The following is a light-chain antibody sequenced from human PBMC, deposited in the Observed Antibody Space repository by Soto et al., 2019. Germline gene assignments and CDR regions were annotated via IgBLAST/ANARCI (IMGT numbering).Light chain of an antibody. Sequence: EIVLTQSPGTLSLSPGERATLSCRASQTVSSNYLAWHKQKPGQAPRLLIYDASSRATGIPDRFSGSGSGTDFTLTISRLEPEDFAVYYCQRYGSSPLTFGGGTKVEI. V-gene: IGKV3-20*01. J-gene: IGKJ4*01. CDR3: QRYGSSPLT. CDR1: QTVSSNY. CDR2: DAS.